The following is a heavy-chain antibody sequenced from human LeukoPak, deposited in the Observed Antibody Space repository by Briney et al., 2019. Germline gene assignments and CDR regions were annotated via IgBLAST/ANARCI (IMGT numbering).Heavy chain of an antibody. Sequence: SETLSLTCTVSGGSISSYYWSWIRQPAGKGLEWIGRIYTSGSTNYNPSLKSRVTMSVATSKNQFSLKLSSVTAADTAVYYCARAYSSSWDGEPXYFDXXGQGXLVTV. J-gene: IGHJ4*02. CDR1: GGSISSYY. CDR2: IYTSGST. CDR3: ARAYSSSWDGEPXYFDX. V-gene: IGHV4-4*07. D-gene: IGHD6-13*01.